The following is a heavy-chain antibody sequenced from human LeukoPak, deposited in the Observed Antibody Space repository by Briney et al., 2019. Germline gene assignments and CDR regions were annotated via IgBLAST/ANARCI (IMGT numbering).Heavy chain of an antibody. CDR2: INHSGST. V-gene: IGHV4-34*01. J-gene: IGHJ4*02. D-gene: IGHD5-24*01. CDR1: GGSFSGYY. CDR3: ARDHGRWLQLRFPYYFDY. Sequence: SETLSLTXAVYGGSFSGYYWSWIRQPPGKGMEWIGVINHSGSTNYNPSLKSRVTISVDTSKNQFSLKLSSVTATDTAVYYCARDHGRWLQLRFPYYFDYWGQGTLVTVSS.